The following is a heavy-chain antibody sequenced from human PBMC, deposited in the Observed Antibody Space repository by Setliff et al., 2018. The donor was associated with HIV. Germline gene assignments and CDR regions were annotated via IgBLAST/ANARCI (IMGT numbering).Heavy chain of an antibody. CDR2: ISYDGSYK. J-gene: IGHJ3*02. D-gene: IGHD4-4*01. Sequence: QTGGSLRLSCAASGFTFSGYGFHWVRQAPGKGLEWVAVISYDGSYKYYADSVKGRFTISRDNSKNTLYVQMNSLRADDTAVYYCVRDLTTIVTRKVFDIWGQGTMVTVSS. CDR1: GFTFSGYG. V-gene: IGHV3-30*19. CDR3: VRDLTTIVTRKVFDI.